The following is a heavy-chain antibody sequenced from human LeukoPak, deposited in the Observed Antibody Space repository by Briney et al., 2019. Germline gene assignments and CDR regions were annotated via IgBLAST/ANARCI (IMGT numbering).Heavy chain of an antibody. CDR1: GFTFSSYA. CDR2: ISGSGTGA. V-gene: IGHV3-23*01. D-gene: IGHD3-10*01. CDR3: AKGPYQYFGSGSYILEY. J-gene: IGHJ4*02. Sequence: TGGSLRLSCAASGFTFSSYAMSWVRQAPGKGLEWVSAISGSGTGADYADSVKGRFTISRDNSKNTLHLQLTSLKVEDTAVYYCAKGPYQYFGSGSYILEYWGQGTQVTVSS.